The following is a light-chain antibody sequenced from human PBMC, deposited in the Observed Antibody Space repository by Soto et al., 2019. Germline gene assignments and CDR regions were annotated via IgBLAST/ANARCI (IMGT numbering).Light chain of an antibody. J-gene: IGKJ5*01. CDR2: DAS. CDR3: QQRSNWPT. CDR1: QSVGSL. V-gene: IGKV3-11*01. Sequence: VLTQSPATLSVSPGEGATLSCRADQSVGSLLAWYQQSPGRAPRLLIYDASKRATGIPARFSGSGSGTDFTLTISSLEPEDFAVYYCQQRSNWPTFGQGTRLEIK.